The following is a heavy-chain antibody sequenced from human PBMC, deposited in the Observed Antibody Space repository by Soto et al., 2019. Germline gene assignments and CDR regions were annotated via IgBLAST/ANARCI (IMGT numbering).Heavy chain of an antibody. Sequence: GGSLRLSCAASGFTFSDYYMSWIRQAPGKGLEWISYISSSGATIYYADSVKGRFTTSRDNANNSLFLEMNSLRAEDTAVYYCVRVGYAYGNDPWGQGTLVTVSS. CDR3: VRVGYAYGNDP. CDR2: ISSSGATI. V-gene: IGHV3-11*01. J-gene: IGHJ5*02. CDR1: GFTFSDYY. D-gene: IGHD3-10*01.